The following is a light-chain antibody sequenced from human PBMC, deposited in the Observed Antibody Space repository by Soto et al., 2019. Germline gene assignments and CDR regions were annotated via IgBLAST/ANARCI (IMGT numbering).Light chain of an antibody. CDR2: KAS. CDR3: QQYNSYWT. Sequence: DIQMTQSPSTLSASLGDRVTITCRASQSISTLLAWYQQKPGKAPKLLIYKASSLESGVPSRFSGSGSGTEFTLTISSLQPDDFGTYYCQQYNSYWTFGQGTKVEIK. V-gene: IGKV1-5*03. CDR1: QSISTL. J-gene: IGKJ1*01.